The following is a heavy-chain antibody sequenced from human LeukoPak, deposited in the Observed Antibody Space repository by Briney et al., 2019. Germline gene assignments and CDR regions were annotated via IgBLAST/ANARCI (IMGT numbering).Heavy chain of an antibody. D-gene: IGHD6-13*01. CDR1: GVPFSIYE. V-gene: IGHV3-48*03. J-gene: IGHJ4*02. CDR3: AIQGIYSTSWYSFDY. CDR2: ISSSGSTI. Sequence: GGSLRLSCAASGVPFSIYEMNWVRQAPEKGLEWVSYISSSGSTIYYADSVKGRFTISRDNAKNSLFLQMSSLRAEDTAVYYCAIQGIYSTSWYSFDYWGQGTLVTVSS.